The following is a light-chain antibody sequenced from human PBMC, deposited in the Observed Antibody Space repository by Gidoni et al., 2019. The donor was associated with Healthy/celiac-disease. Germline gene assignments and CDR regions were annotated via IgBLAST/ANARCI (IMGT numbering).Light chain of an antibody. J-gene: IGKJ1*01. Sequence: SQSVSSSYLAWYQQKPGQAPRLLIYGASSRATGIPDRFSGSGSGTDFTLTISRLEPEDFAVYYCQQYGSSPCTFXQXTKVEIK. CDR3: QQYGSSPCT. CDR1: QSVSSSY. V-gene: IGKV3-20*01. CDR2: GAS.